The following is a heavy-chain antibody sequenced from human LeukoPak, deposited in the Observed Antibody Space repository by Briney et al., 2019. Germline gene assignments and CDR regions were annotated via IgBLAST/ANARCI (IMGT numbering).Heavy chain of an antibody. V-gene: IGHV1-69*04. J-gene: IGHJ3*02. Sequence: GASVKVSCKASGDSFSSYPISWVRLAPGQGLEWMGRIIPTLHITDYAQEFQDRLTITADTSTTTAYMELSSLRSEDTAVYFCAREYASGNSFHVIFHIWGQGTMVGVSS. CDR2: IIPTLHIT. D-gene: IGHD4-23*01. CDR3: AREYASGNSFHVIFHI. CDR1: GDSFSSYP.